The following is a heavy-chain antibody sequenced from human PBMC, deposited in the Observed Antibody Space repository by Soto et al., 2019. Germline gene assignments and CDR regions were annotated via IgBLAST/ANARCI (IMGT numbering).Heavy chain of an antibody. CDR3: ARDPKYSRSRSDY. D-gene: IGHD6-13*01. CDR2: IWYDGSNK. V-gene: IGHV3-33*01. CDR1: GLTFSSYG. J-gene: IGHJ4*02. Sequence: GGSLRLSCAESGLTFSSYGIPWVRQAPGKGLEWVAVIWYDGSNKYYADSVKGRFTISRDNAKHTLYLQMNSPRAEDTAVYYCARDPKYSRSRSDYWGQGTLVTVSS.